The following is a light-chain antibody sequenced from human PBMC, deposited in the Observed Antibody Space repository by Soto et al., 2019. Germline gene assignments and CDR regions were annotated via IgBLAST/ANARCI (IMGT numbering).Light chain of an antibody. V-gene: IGKV1-12*01. CDR1: QGISNW. Sequence: DIQMTQSPSSVSASVGDRVTITCRASQGISNWLAWYQQKPGKAPKLLIYAASGLQRGVASRFSGSGFGTDFTLTISSLQPEAFATYYCQQANSFPLTVGGGTKVDIK. J-gene: IGKJ4*01. CDR3: QQANSFPLT. CDR2: AAS.